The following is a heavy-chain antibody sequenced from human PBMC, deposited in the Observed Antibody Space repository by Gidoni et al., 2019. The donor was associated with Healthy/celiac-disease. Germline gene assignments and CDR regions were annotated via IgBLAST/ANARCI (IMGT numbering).Heavy chain of an antibody. V-gene: IGHV1-69*08. Sequence: QVQLVQSGAEVKKPGSSVQFSCKASGGPFSSYTISWVRQAPGQGLEWMGRISPILGIANYAKKFQGRGTMTADKSTSTAYMELSSLRSEDTAVYYCARERGDYGDDSFDYWGQGTLVTVSS. D-gene: IGHD4-17*01. J-gene: IGHJ4*02. CDR3: ARERGDYGDDSFDY. CDR2: ISPILGIA. CDR1: GGPFSSYT.